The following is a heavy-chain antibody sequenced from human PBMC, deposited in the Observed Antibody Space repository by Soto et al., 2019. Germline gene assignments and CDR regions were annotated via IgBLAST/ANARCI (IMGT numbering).Heavy chain of an antibody. V-gene: IGHV1-2*02. CDR3: ARDKKGAARPEMSWFDP. J-gene: IGHJ5*02. CDR1: GYTFTGYY. D-gene: IGHD6-6*01. Sequence: ASVKVSCKASGYTFTGYYMHWVRQAPGQVLEWMGGINPNSGAANYAQKFQGRVTITADESTSTAYMELSSLRSEDTAVYYCARDKKGAARPEMSWFDPWGQGTLVTVSS. CDR2: INPNSGAA.